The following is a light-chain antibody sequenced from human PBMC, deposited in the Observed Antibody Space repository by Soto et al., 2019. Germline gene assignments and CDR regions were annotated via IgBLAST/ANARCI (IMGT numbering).Light chain of an antibody. V-gene: IGKV3-15*01. J-gene: IGKJ1*01. Sequence: EIVITQSPATLSVFPGERATLSCRASQSVSINLAWYQQKPGQAPRLLIYGASSRATGIPARFSGSGSGTEFTLTITSLQSEDFALYYCQQYHNLWTFGRGTKVDI. CDR1: QSVSIN. CDR3: QQYHNLWT. CDR2: GAS.